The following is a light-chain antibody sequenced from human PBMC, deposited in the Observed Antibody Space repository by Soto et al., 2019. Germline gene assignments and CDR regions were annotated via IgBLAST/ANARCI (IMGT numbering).Light chain of an antibody. V-gene: IGLV1-47*01. CDR1: ISNVGSNY. CDR2: RDN. CDR3: AACDDTLSGDWV. J-gene: IGLJ3*02. Sequence: QSVLSQPPSASGTPGQRVTISCSGSISNVGSNYVYRYQQLPGTAPKLLIYRDNQRPSGVPDRCSASKSGTSAYLAISGLRSEDEAVYYCAACDDTLSGDWVFGGGTKVTVL.